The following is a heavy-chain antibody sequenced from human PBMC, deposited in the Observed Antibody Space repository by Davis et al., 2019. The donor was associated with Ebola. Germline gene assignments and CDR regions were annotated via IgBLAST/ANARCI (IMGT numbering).Heavy chain of an antibody. CDR3: ARHGSSSWYPLFDY. D-gene: IGHD6-13*01. Sequence: SETLSLTCTVSGGSISSYYWGWIRQPPGKGLEWIGSIYYSGSTYYNPSLKSRVTISVDTSKNQFSLKLSSVTAADTAVYYCARHGSSSWYPLFDYWGQGTLVTVSS. J-gene: IGHJ4*01. CDR1: GGSISSYY. CDR2: IYYSGST. V-gene: IGHV4-39*01.